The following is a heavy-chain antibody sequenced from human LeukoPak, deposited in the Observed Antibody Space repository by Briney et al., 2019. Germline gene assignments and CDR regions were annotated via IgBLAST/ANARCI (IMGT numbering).Heavy chain of an antibody. CDR2: INPNSGGT. CDR3: ARDFGRGHWDIELINWYVP. Sequence: ASVKVSCKASGYTFTCYYMHRVRQAPGQGLEWMGWINPNSGGTNYAQKFQGRVTMTRDTSISTAYMELSRLRSDDTAVYYCARDFGRGHWDIELINWYVPCGQGTLVTVSS. CDR1: GYTFTCYY. J-gene: IGHJ5*02. V-gene: IGHV1-2*02. D-gene: IGHD2-8*01.